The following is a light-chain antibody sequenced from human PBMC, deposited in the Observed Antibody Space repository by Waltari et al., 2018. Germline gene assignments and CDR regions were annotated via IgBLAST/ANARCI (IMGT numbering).Light chain of an antibody. V-gene: IGKV1-17*01. Sequence: PSPSSLSASAGARVTLPCRASQDIPTYLTWYQQKPGKPQKRLIYAASSLASGVPSRFSGRGEATDFTLTSSSRQPEESEKDFLLQHNSPQEKFGQGTKVEI. CDR2: AAS. CDR3: LQHNSPQEK. J-gene: IGKJ2*01. CDR1: QDIPTY.